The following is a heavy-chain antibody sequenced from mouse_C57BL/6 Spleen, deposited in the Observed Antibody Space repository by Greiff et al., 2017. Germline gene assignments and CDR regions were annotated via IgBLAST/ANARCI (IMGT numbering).Heavy chain of an antibody. Sequence: EVQLQQSGAELVRPGASVKLSCTASGFNIKDYYMHWVKQRPEQGLEWIGRIDPEDGDTDYAPKFQGKATMTADSSSNTAYLQLSSLTSADTAVYYCTTPDYYGSSSFAYWGQGTLVTVSA. CDR2: IDPEDGDT. CDR1: GFNIKDYY. J-gene: IGHJ3*01. CDR3: TTPDYYGSSSFAY. D-gene: IGHD1-1*01. V-gene: IGHV14-1*01.